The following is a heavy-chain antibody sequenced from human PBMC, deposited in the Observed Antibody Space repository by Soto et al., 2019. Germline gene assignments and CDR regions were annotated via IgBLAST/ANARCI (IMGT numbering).Heavy chain of an antibody. V-gene: IGHV3-23*01. CDR1: GFPFSGTG. J-gene: IGHJ5*02. CDR3: AKDDATVVTFNGFDP. D-gene: IGHD2-21*02. CDR2: ISGSGGST. Sequence: GGPLRPSCAPCGFPFSGTGITGFPQPQGKGLEWVSAISGSGGSTYYADSVKGRFTISRDNSKNTLYLQMNSLRAEDTAVYYCAKDDATVVTFNGFDPWGQGTLVTVSS.